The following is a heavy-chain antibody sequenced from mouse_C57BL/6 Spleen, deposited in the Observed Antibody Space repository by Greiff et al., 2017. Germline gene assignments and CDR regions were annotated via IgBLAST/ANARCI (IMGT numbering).Heavy chain of an antibody. Sequence: EVMLVESGGGLVKPGGSLKLSCAASGFTFSDYGMHWVRQAPEKGLEWVAYISSGSSTIYYAATVKGRFTISSDNAKNTLFLQRTSRRSEDAAMDYCARRDSAGSFAYWGQGTLVTVSA. CDR1: GFTFSDYG. D-gene: IGHD3-2*02. CDR3: ARRDSAGSFAY. CDR2: ISSGSSTI. J-gene: IGHJ3*01. V-gene: IGHV5-17*01.